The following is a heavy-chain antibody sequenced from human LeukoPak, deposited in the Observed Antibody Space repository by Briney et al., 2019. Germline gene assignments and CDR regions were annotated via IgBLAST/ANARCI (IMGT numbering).Heavy chain of an antibody. Sequence: SETLSLTCTVSGGSISTYYWSWIRQSPGKGLEWIGYIYYNGNTNTNPSLKSRVTISLDTSKNQFSLRLSSLTAADTAVYYCARAWVAGPTSGGLDSWGQGTLVTVSS. CDR3: ARAWVAGPTSGGLDS. V-gene: IGHV4-59*01. CDR1: GGSISTYY. CDR2: IYYNGNT. D-gene: IGHD3-10*01. J-gene: IGHJ4*02.